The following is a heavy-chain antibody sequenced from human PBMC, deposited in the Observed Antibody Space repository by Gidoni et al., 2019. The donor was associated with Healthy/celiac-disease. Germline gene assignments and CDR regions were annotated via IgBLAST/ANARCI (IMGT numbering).Heavy chain of an antibody. CDR1: GGSFSGYY. J-gene: IGHJ5*02. V-gene: IGHV4-34*01. CDR2: INHSGST. Sequence: QVQLQQWGAGLLKPSETLSLTCAVYGGSFSGYYWSWIRQPPGKGLEWIGEINHSGSTNYNPSLKSRVTISVDTSENQFSLKLSSVTAADTAVYYCARIDCSSTSCTQGWFDPWGQGTLVTVSS. D-gene: IGHD2-2*01. CDR3: ARIDCSSTSCTQGWFDP.